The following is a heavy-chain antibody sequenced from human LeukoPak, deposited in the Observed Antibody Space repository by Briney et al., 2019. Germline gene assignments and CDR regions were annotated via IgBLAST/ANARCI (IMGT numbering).Heavy chain of an antibody. Sequence: SETLSLTCSVSGASVSSYYCNWIRQPPGKGLEWIGNVYNSGSTNYNPSLRSRVTISVDTSKNQFSLKLSSVTAADTAVYYCARDLRRQLVDSYYYYYMDVWGKGTTVTVSS. V-gene: IGHV4-59*02. J-gene: IGHJ6*03. CDR1: GASVSSYY. D-gene: IGHD6-6*01. CDR2: VYNSGST. CDR3: ARDLRRQLVDSYYYYYMDV.